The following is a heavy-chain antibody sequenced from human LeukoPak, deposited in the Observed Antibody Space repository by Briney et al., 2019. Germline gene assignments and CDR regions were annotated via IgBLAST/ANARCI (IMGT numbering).Heavy chain of an antibody. CDR1: GYTFTSYG. CDR3: ARVRKRYYDILTGPLGDY. CDR2: ISAYNGNT. Sequence: GASVKVSCKASGYTFTSYGISWVRQAPGQGLEWMGWISAYNGNTNYAQKLQGRVTMTTDTSTSTAYMELRSLRSDDTAVYYCARVRKRYYDILTGPLGDYWGQGTLVTVPS. V-gene: IGHV1-18*01. D-gene: IGHD3-9*01. J-gene: IGHJ4*02.